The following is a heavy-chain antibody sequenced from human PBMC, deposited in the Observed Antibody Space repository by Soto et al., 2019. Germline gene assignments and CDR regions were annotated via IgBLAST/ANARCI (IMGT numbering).Heavy chain of an antibody. D-gene: IGHD2-21*02. CDR2: IYYSGST. J-gene: IGHJ3*02. CDR1: GGSISSGDYY. Sequence: QVQLQESGPGLVKPSQTLSLTCTVSGGSISSGDYYWSWIRQPPGKGLEWIGYIYYSGSTYYNPSLKSRVTISVDTSKNQFSLKLSSVTAADTAVYYCAREDGYLAYCGGDCYSAFDIWGQGTMVTVSS. CDR3: AREDGYLAYCGGDCYSAFDI. V-gene: IGHV4-30-4*01.